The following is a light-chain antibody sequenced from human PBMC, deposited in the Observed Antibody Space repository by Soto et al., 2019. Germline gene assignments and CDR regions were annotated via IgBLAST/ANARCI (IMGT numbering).Light chain of an antibody. V-gene: IGKV3D-15*01. CDR1: QGVSSY. J-gene: IGKJ5*01. CDR2: DAS. CDR3: QQYHNWPPIT. Sequence: EIVKTQSPAILYVSPGGRATFSCRASQGVSSYLAWYQQKPGQAPRLLIYDASNRATGIPARFSGSGSGTDFTLTISSLQSEDFAVYYCQQYHNWPPITFGQGTRLEIK.